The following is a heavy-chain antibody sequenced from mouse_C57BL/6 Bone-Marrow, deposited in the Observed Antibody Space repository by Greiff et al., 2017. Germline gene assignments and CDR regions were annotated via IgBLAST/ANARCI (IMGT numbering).Heavy chain of an antibody. Sequence: QVQLQQSGAELARPGASVKLSCKASGYTFTSYGISWMKQRTGQGLEWIGEIYPRSGNTYYNEKFKGKATLTADKSSSTAYMELRSLTSEDSAVYFCARKGDYYYGSSYAYWGQGTLVTVSA. CDR3: ARKGDYYYGSSYAY. J-gene: IGHJ3*01. D-gene: IGHD1-1*01. CDR1: GYTFTSYG. V-gene: IGHV1-81*01. CDR2: IYPRSGNT.